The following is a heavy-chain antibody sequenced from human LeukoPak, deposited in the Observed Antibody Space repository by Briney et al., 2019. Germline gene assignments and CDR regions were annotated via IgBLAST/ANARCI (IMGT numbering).Heavy chain of an antibody. V-gene: IGHV3-21*01. CDR3: ARDFMTGYGDSI. Sequence: PGGSLRLSCAASGFTFSSYSMNWVRQAPGKGLEWVSSISSSSSYIYYADSVKGRFTISRDNAKNSLYLHMNSLRAEDTAVYYCARDFMTGYGDSIWGQGTMVTVSS. D-gene: IGHD4-17*01. J-gene: IGHJ3*02. CDR1: GFTFSSYS. CDR2: ISSSSSYI.